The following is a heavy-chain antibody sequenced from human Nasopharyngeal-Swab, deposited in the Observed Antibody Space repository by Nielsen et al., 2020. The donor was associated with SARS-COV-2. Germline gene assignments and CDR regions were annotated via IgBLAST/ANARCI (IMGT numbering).Heavy chain of an antibody. D-gene: IGHD3-22*01. Sequence: SETLSLTCTVSGGSISSYYWSWTRQPAGKGLEWIGRIYTSGSTNYNPSLKSRVTMSVDTSKNQFSLKLSSVTAADTAVYYCARDYYDSSGYYWDYWGQGTLVTVSS. CDR3: ARDYYDSSGYYWDY. CDR1: GGSISSYY. J-gene: IGHJ4*02. V-gene: IGHV4-4*07. CDR2: IYTSGST.